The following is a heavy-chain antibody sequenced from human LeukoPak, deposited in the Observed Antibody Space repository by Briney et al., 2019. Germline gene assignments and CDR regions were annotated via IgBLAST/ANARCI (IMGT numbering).Heavy chain of an antibody. J-gene: IGHJ4*02. V-gene: IGHV3-15*01. CDR3: VWNSEHYFDF. D-gene: IGHD1-7*01. Sequence: GGSLRLSCPASGVTFTNAGRSGVGQVPGKGLNWVGRIKNKGEGETTDYAAPVKGRFTISRDDSENTLFLQMHSLETEDTALYYCVWNSEHYFDFWGQGSLVTVSS. CDR1: GVTFTNAG. CDR2: IKNKGEGETT.